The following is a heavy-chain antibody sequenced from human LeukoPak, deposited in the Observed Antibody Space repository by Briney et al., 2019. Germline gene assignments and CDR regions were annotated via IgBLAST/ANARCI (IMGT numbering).Heavy chain of an antibody. J-gene: IGHJ6*03. CDR2: INHSGST. CDR3: ARLGFSVAGNYYYYMDV. Sequence: SETLSLTCAVYGGSFNGYYWSWIRQPPGKGLEWIGEINHSGSTNYNPSLKSRVTISVDTSKNQFSLKLSSVTAADTAVYYCARLGFSVAGNYYYYMDVWGKGTTVTISS. D-gene: IGHD6-19*01. V-gene: IGHV4-34*01. CDR1: GGSFNGYY.